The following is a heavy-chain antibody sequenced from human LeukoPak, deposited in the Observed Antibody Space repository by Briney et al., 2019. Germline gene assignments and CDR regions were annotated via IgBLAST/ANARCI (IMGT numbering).Heavy chain of an antibody. CDR2: IYHSGST. Sequence: SETLSLTCAVSGXSISSSNWWSWVRQPPGKGLEWIGEIYHSGSTNYNPSLESRVSISVDKSKNLFSLKLNSVTAADTAVYYCARNANPTDAFDIWGQGTMVTVFS. J-gene: IGHJ3*02. CDR1: GXSISSSNW. V-gene: IGHV4-4*02. CDR3: ARNANPTDAFDI. D-gene: IGHD2-2*01.